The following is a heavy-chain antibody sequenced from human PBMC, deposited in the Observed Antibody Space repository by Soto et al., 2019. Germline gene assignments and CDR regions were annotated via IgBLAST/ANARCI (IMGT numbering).Heavy chain of an antibody. CDR2: IYPGDSDI. CDR1: GYSFTSYW. Sequence: GESLKISCKGSGYSFTSYWIGWVRQMPGKGLEWMGIIYPGDSDIRYSPSFQGQVTISADKSISTAYLQWSSLKASDTAMYYCARSGYSYGPRDYYYGMDVWGQGTTVTVSS. V-gene: IGHV5-51*01. D-gene: IGHD5-18*01. CDR3: ARSGYSYGPRDYYYGMDV. J-gene: IGHJ6*02.